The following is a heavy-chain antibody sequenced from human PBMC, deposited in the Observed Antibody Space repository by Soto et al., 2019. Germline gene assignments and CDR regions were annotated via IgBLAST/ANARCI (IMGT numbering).Heavy chain of an antibody. CDR2: IYYSGST. CDR3: AGMDSGNDAFDI. V-gene: IGHV4-59*01. D-gene: IGHD1-26*01. J-gene: IGHJ3*02. CDR1: GGSISSYY. Sequence: ASETLSLTCTVSGGSISSYYWSWIRQPPGKGLEWIGYIYYSGSTNYNPSLMSRVTISVDTSKNQFSLKLSSVTAADTAVYYCAGMDSGNDAFDIWGQGTMVTVSS.